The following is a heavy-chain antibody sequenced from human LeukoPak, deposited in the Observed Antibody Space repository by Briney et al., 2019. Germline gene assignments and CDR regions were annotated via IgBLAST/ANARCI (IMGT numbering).Heavy chain of an antibody. Sequence: GGSLRLSCAASGFAINNAWMNWVRQAPGKGLEWLGRIKSKPDGGTPDYAAPAKGRFTVSTSDSKNTFYLQMNSLKTEDTAVYFCTTDIGWSHGEDYWGQGTLVTVSS. CDR2: IKSKPDGGTP. CDR3: TTDIGWSHGEDY. CDR1: GFAINNAW. V-gene: IGHV3-15*01. D-gene: IGHD4-17*01. J-gene: IGHJ4*02.